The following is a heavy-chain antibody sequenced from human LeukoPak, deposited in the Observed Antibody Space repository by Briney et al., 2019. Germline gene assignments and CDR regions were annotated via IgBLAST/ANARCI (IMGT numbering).Heavy chain of an antibody. CDR2: IYTSGST. J-gene: IGHJ4*02. Sequence: SSQTLSLTCTVSGGSISSGSYYWSWIRQPAGKGLEWIGRIYTSGSTNYNPSLKSRVAISVDTSKNQFSLKLSSVTAADMAVYYCARARDGYNPYYFDYWGQGTLVTVSS. D-gene: IGHD5-24*01. CDR1: GGSISSGSYY. V-gene: IGHV4-61*02. CDR3: ARARDGYNPYYFDY.